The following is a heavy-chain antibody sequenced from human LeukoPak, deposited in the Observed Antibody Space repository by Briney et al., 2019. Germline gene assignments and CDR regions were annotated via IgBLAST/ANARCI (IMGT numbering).Heavy chain of an antibody. V-gene: IGHV1-69*13. CDR3: ARDLYSSGWFYLSY. CDR2: IIPIFGTA. D-gene: IGHD6-19*01. J-gene: IGHJ4*02. CDR1: GGTFSSYA. Sequence: ASVNVSCKASGGTFSSYAISWVRQAPGQGLEWMGGIIPIFGTANYAQKFQGRVTITADESTSTAYMELSSLRSEDTAVYYCARDLYSSGWFYLSYWGQGTLVTVSS.